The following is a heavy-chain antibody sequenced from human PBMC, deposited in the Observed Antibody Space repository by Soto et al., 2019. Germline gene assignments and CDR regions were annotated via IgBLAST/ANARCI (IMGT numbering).Heavy chain of an antibody. CDR1: GFTFSSFG. CDR3: ARDPDGIIDFDY. Sequence: GGSLRLSCAVSGFTFSSFGMNWVRQAPGKGLEWISYITSDSSTRHYADFVKGRFTISRDNAKNSLYLQMNSLRDEDTAVYFCARDPDGIIDFDYWGQGTQVTVSS. D-gene: IGHD3-10*01. J-gene: IGHJ4*02. V-gene: IGHV3-48*02. CDR2: ITSDSSTR.